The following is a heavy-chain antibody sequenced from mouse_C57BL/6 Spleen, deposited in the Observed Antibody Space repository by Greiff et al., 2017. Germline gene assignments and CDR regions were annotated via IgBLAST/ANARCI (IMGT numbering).Heavy chain of an antibody. V-gene: IGHV5-17*01. CDR3: ARPGTGYYAMDY. J-gene: IGHJ4*01. CDR1: GFTFSDYG. CDR2: ISSGSSTI. D-gene: IGHD3-3*01. Sequence: DVMLVESGGGLVKPGGSLKLSCAASGFTFSDYGMHWVRQASEKGLEWVAYISSGSSTIYYADTVKGRFTISRDNAKNTLFLQMTSLRSEDTAMYYCARPGTGYYAMDYWGQGTSVTVSS.